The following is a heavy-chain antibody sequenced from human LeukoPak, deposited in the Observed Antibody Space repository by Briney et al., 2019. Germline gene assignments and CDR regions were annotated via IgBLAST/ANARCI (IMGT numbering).Heavy chain of an antibody. V-gene: IGHV3-23*01. J-gene: IGHJ4*02. Sequence: GGSLRLSCAASGFTFSSYAMSWVRQAPGKGLEWVSALSGSGTSTYYADSVKGRFTISRDNSKNTLYLQMNSLRAEDTAIYYCAKDIVVVPAATALWDYWGQGTLVTVSS. CDR1: GFTFSSYA. CDR2: LSGSGTST. CDR3: AKDIVVVPAATALWDY. D-gene: IGHD2-2*01.